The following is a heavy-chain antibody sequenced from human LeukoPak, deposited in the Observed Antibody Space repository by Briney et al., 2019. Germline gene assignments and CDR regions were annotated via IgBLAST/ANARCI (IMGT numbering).Heavy chain of an antibody. CDR2: IYTSGST. CDR1: GGSISSYY. Sequence: SETLSLTCTVSGGSISSYYWSWIRQPAGKGLEWIGRIYTSGSTNYNPSLKSRVTMSVDTSKNQFSLKLSSVTAADTAVYYCARGTTYGSGSNYYYYMDVWGKGTTVTISS. CDR3: ARGTTYGSGSNYYYYMDV. D-gene: IGHD3-10*01. J-gene: IGHJ6*03. V-gene: IGHV4-4*07.